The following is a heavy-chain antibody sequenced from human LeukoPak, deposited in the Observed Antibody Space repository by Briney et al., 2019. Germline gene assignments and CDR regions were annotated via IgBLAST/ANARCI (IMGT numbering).Heavy chain of an antibody. CDR1: GFTFSSYA. J-gene: IGHJ4*02. CDR2: ISHDGSNK. D-gene: IGHD5-18*01. Sequence: PGGSLRLSCAASGFTFSSYAMHWVRQAPGKGLEWVAVISHDGSNKYYADSVKGRFTISRDNSKNTLYLQMNSLRAEDTAVYYCAKERPGYHAVDYWGQGTLVTVSS. V-gene: IGHV3-30*04. CDR3: AKERPGYHAVDY.